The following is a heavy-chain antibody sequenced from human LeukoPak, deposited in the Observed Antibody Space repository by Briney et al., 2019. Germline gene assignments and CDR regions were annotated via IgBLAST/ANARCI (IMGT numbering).Heavy chain of an antibody. J-gene: IGHJ3*02. V-gene: IGHV1-46*01. CDR3: AREGYVLGWGSYRIPAFDI. CDR1: GYTFTSYY. CDR2: FDPEDGET. D-gene: IGHD3-16*02. Sequence: RASVKVSCKASGYTFTSYYMHWVRQAPGKGLEWMGGFDPEDGETIYAQKFQGRVTMTRDMSTSTVYMELSSLRSEDTAVYYCAREGYVLGWGSYRIPAFDIWGQGTMVTVSS.